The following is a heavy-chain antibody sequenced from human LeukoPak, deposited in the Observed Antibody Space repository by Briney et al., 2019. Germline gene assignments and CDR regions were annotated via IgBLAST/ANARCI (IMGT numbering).Heavy chain of an antibody. CDR3: ARASGSYHVFDVCHI. J-gene: IGHJ3*02. V-gene: IGHV3-66*01. CDR1: GFTVSNNY. CDR2: IYSGGSI. Sequence: PGGSLRLSCAASGFTVSNNYMSWVRQAPGKGLEWVSVIYSGGSIYYADSVKGRFTISRDNSKNTLYLQMNSLRAEDTAVYYCARASGSYHVFDVCHIWRQGTMVTVSS. D-gene: IGHD1-26*01.